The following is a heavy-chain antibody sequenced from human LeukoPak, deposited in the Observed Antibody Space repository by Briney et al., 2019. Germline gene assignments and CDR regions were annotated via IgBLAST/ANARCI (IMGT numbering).Heavy chain of an antibody. D-gene: IGHD2-21*01. J-gene: IGHJ4*02. Sequence: SETLSLTCTVSGGSISSSSYYWGWIRQPPGKGLEWIGSMYYSGSTYYNPSLKSRVTISVDTSKNQFSLKLSSVTAADTAVYYCARGSYMVEIAYFDYWGQGTLVTVSS. CDR1: GGSISSSSYY. CDR3: ARGSYMVEIAYFDY. V-gene: IGHV4-39*07. CDR2: MYYSGST.